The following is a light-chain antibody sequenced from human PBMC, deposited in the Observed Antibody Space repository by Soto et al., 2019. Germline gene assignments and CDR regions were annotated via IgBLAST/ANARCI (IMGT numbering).Light chain of an antibody. J-gene: IGKJ1*01. Sequence: EIVLTQSPGTLSLSPGERATLSCRASQSVSSSYLAWYQQKPGQAPRLLIYGASSRATGIPDRFSGSGSGTDFTLTFSRLEPEDFAVYYRQQYGSSPWSVGKGT. V-gene: IGKV3-20*01. CDR2: GAS. CDR3: QQYGSSPWS. CDR1: QSVSSSY.